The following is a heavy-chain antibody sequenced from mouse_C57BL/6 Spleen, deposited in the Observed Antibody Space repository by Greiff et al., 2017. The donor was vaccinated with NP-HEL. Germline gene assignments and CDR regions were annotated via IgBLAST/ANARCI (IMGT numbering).Heavy chain of an antibody. CDR1: GYTFTSYW. CDR3: ARDYYGRSPYY. D-gene: IGHD1-1*01. Sequence: QVQLQQPGAELVKPGASVKLSCTASGYTFTSYWMPWVQQTPGHGLEWIGMIHPHSGSTTYTEKFKSKATLTVDKSASTAYMQRSSLTSEDSAVYYCARDYYGRSPYYWGQGTTLTVSS. CDR2: IHPHSGST. V-gene: IGHV1-64*01. J-gene: IGHJ2*01.